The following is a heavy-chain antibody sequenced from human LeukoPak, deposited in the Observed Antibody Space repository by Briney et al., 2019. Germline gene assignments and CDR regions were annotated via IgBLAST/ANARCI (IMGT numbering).Heavy chain of an antibody. Sequence: SETLSLTCTVSGYSISSGYYWGWIRPPPGKGLEWIGSIYHSGSTYYNPSLKSRVTMSLDTSTNQVSLKLASVTAADTAVYYCARAPSGCGGTCPSDHWGPGTLVTVPS. CDR1: GYSISSGYY. CDR3: ARAPSGCGGTCPSDH. D-gene: IGHD2-15*01. V-gene: IGHV4-38-2*02. CDR2: IYHSGST. J-gene: IGHJ4*02.